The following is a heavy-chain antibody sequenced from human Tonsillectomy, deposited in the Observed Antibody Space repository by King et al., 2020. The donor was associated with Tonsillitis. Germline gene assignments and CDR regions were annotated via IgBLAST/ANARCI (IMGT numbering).Heavy chain of an antibody. CDR1: GYTFTTHW. Sequence: VQLVESGAEVKKPGESLQISCQASGYTFTTHWIGWVRQMPGKGLEWMGIIYPGDSETRYSLSFQGHVIISAYKSINPAYLQWNSLRGSDTAMYYCARIEGITDVWGQGTTVIVSS. V-gene: IGHV5-51*01. CDR2: IYPGDSET. D-gene: IGHD3-10*01. CDR3: ARIEGITDV. J-gene: IGHJ6*02.